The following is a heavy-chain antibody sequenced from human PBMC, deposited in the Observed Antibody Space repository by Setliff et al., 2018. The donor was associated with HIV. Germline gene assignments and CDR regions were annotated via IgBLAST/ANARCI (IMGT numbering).Heavy chain of an antibody. CDR3: ARRAYCSSTTCFDN. D-gene: IGHD2-2*01. CDR1: GFTFSSYV. Sequence: GGSLRLSCAATGFTFSSYVLHWVRQAPGKGLEWVAVLWYDGGKKHYADSLKGRFTISRDTSKNTLYLQMNSLRAEDTAVYYCARRAYCSSTTCFDNWGQGTLVTVSS. V-gene: IGHV3-33*08. CDR2: LWYDGGKK. J-gene: IGHJ4*02.